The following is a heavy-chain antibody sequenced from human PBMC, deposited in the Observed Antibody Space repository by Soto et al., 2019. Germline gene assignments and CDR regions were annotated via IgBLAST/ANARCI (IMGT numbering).Heavy chain of an antibody. Sequence: QVQLLQSGAEVKKHGASVKVSCKASGYTFTSYAMHWVRQAPGQRLEWMGWINAGNGNTKYSQKFQGRVTITRDTSASTAYMELSILRSEDTAVYYCARGGSLFLYFDLWGRGTLVTVSS. D-gene: IGHD1-26*01. J-gene: IGHJ2*01. CDR1: GYTFTSYA. V-gene: IGHV1-3*01. CDR3: ARGGSLFLYFDL. CDR2: INAGNGNT.